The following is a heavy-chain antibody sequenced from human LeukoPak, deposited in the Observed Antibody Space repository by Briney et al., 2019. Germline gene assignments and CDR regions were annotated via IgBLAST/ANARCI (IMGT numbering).Heavy chain of an antibody. D-gene: IGHD1/OR15-1a*01. J-gene: IGHJ4*02. CDR2: IRYDENNK. CDR3: AKREGTVVRWSYYFDY. CDR1: GFTFSSYG. Sequence: PGGSLRLSCAASGFTFSSYGMHWVRQAPGKGLEWVAFIRYDENNKYYADSVKGRFTISRDNSKNTLYLQMNSLRAEDTAVYYCAKREGTVVRWSYYFDYWGQGTLVTVSS. V-gene: IGHV3-30*02.